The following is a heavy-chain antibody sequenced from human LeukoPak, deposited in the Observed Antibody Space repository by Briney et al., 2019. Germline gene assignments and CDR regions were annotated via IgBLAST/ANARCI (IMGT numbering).Heavy chain of an antibody. Sequence: RGTLRLSCAASGFTFSSYAMNWVRQAPGKGLEWVSGINWNGGSTGYADSVKGRFTISRDNAKNSLYLQMNSLRAEDTAVYYCAKPMGPIAAPPFDYWGQGTLVTVSS. CDR2: INWNGGST. CDR1: GFTFSSYA. J-gene: IGHJ4*02. D-gene: IGHD6-13*01. V-gene: IGHV3-20*04. CDR3: AKPMGPIAAPPFDY.